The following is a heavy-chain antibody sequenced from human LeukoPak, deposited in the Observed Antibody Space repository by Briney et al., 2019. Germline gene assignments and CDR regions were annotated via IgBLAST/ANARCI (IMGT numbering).Heavy chain of an antibody. Sequence: GGSLRLSCAASGFSFSNSGMHWVRQAPGKGLGWVSAISGSGGSTYYADSVKGRFTISRDNSKNTLYLQMNSLRAEDTAVYYCAKIGDRVVGFDYWGQGTLVTVSS. CDR2: ISGSGGST. D-gene: IGHD3-3*01. CDR3: AKIGDRVVGFDY. CDR1: GFSFSNSG. V-gene: IGHV3-23*01. J-gene: IGHJ4*02.